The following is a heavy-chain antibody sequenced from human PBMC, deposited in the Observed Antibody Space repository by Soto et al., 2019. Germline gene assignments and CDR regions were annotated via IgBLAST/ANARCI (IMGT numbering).Heavy chain of an antibody. CDR3: VLYYYDRQGYLDP. CDR1: GYTFTSYA. D-gene: IGHD3-22*01. CDR2: INAGNGNT. Sequence: ASVKVSCKASGYTFTSYAMHWVRQAPGQRLEWMGWINAGNGNTKYSQKFQGRVTITRDTSASTAYMELSSLRSEDTAVYYFVLYYYDRQGYLDPCGQGTLVSVSS. V-gene: IGHV1-3*01. J-gene: IGHJ5*02.